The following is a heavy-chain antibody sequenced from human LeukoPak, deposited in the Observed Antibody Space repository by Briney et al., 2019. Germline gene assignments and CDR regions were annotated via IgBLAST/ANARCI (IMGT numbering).Heavy chain of an antibody. CDR3: ARYCSGGSCYSTRRAFDY. CDR2: INPNSGGT. J-gene: IGHJ4*02. Sequence: GASVKVSCKASGYTFTGYYMHWVRRAPGQGLEWMGWINPNSGGTNYAQKFQGRVTMTRDTSISTAYMELSRLRSDDTAVYYCARYCSGGSCYSTRRAFDYWGQGTLVTVSS. CDR1: GYTFTGYY. V-gene: IGHV1-2*02. D-gene: IGHD2-15*01.